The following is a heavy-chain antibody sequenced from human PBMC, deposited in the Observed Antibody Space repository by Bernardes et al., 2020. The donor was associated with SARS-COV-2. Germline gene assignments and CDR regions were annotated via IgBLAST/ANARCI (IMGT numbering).Heavy chain of an antibody. CDR3: ARDPSEYCTGGNCPLPDY. J-gene: IGHJ4*02. D-gene: IGHD2-8*02. Sequence: GGSLRLSCAASGFSFNRYGMHWVRQAPGKGLEWVAVIWFDETYSDYASSVKGRFTIFRDNSQNTLYLQMNSLRDEDTAVYYCARDPSEYCTGGNCPLPDYWGQGTLVTVSS. CDR2: IWFDETYS. CDR1: GFSFNRYG. V-gene: IGHV3-33*01.